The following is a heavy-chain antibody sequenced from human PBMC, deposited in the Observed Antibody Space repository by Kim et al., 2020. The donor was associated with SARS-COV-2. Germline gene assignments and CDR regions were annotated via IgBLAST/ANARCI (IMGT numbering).Heavy chain of an antibody. D-gene: IGHD6-13*01. J-gene: IGHJ5*02. V-gene: IGHV4-39*01. Sequence: SETLSLTCTVSGGSISSSSYYWGWIRQPPGKGLEWIGSIYYSGSTYYNPSLKSRVTISVDTSKNQFSLKLSSVTAADTAVYYCARHSAFSSSWYESRGWFDPWGQGTLVTVSS. CDR3: ARHSAFSSSWYESRGWFDP. CDR1: GGSISSSSYY. CDR2: IYYSGST.